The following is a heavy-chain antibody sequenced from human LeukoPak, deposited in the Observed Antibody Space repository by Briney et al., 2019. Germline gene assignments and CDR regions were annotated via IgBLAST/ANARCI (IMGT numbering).Heavy chain of an antibody. D-gene: IGHD6-13*01. CDR2: ISWNSGSI. CDR1: GFTFDDYA. J-gene: IGHJ4*02. CDR3: AKAVAAAGTDYFDY. V-gene: IGHV3-9*03. Sequence: GGSLRLSCAASGFTFDDYAMHWVRQAPGKGLEWVSGISWNSGSIGYAESVKGRFTISRDNAKNSLYLQMNSLRAEDMALYYCAKAVAAAGTDYFDYWGQGTLVTVSS.